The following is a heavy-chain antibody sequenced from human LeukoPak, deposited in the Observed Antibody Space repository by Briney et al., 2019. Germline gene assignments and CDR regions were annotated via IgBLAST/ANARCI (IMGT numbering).Heavy chain of an antibody. CDR1: GFTFSSYS. D-gene: IGHD6-13*01. CDR3: ATSSSPPVY. CDR2: INSNSRTI. Sequence: GGSLRLSCAASGFTFSSYSMNWVRQAPGKGLEWVSSINSNSRTIYYADSVKGRFTISRDNSNNTLYLQMNSLRAEDTAVYYCATSSSPPVYWGQGTLVTVSS. V-gene: IGHV3-48*04. J-gene: IGHJ4*02.